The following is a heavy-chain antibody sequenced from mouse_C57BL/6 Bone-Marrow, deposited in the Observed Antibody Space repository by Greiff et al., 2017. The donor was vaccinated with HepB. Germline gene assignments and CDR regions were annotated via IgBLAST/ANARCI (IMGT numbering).Heavy chain of an antibody. V-gene: IGHV5-16*01. CDR3: ARGSSYYFDY. CDR1: GFTFSDYY. D-gene: IGHD1-1*01. CDR2: INYDGSST. J-gene: IGHJ2*01. Sequence: EVKLVESEGGLVQPGSSMKLSCTASGFTFSDYYMAWVRQVPEKGLEWVANINYDGSSTYYLDSLKSRFIISRDNAKNILYLQMSSLKSEDTATYYCARGSSYYFDYGGKGTTLTVSS.